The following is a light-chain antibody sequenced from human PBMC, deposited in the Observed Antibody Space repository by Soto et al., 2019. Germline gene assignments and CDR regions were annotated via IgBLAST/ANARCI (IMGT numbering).Light chain of an antibody. V-gene: IGLV2-11*01. CDR1: TSDIGGYDF. J-gene: IGLJ3*02. CDR3: CSYAGSYTFWV. Sequence: QSALTQPRSVSGSRGQSVTISCTGTTSDIGGYDFVSWYQQHPGKAPKLMIYDVSKRPSEVPDRFSGSKSGNTASLTISGLQAEDEADYYCCSYAGSYTFWVFGGGTKLTVL. CDR2: DVS.